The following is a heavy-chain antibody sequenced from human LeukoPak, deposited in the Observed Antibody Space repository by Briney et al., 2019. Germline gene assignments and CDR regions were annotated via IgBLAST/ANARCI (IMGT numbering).Heavy chain of an antibody. Sequence: GGSLRLSCAASGFTFSSYAMHWVRQAPGKGLEWVAVISYDGSNKYYADSVKGRFTISRDNSKNTLYLQMNSLRAEDTAVYYCAREAYCSSTSCYDYYGMDVWGLGTTVTVSS. CDR1: GFTFSSYA. D-gene: IGHD2-2*01. CDR2: ISYDGSNK. V-gene: IGHV3-30-3*01. CDR3: AREAYCSSTSCYDYYGMDV. J-gene: IGHJ6*02.